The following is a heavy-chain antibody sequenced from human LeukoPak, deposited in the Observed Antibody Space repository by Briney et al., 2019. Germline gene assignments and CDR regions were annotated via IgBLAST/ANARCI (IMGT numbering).Heavy chain of an antibody. D-gene: IGHD4-17*01. Sequence: PSQTLSLTCTVSGGSISSGGYYWSWIRQHPGKGLEWIGRIYTSGSTNYNPSLKSRVTMSVDTSKNQFSLKLSSVTAADTAVYYCAREDGDYEGAFDIWGQGTMVTVSS. CDR3: AREDGDYEGAFDI. J-gene: IGHJ3*02. CDR1: GGSISSGGYY. V-gene: IGHV4-61*02. CDR2: IYTSGST.